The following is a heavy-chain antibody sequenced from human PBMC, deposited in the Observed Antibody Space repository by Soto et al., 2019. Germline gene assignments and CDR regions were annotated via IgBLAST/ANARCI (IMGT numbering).Heavy chain of an antibody. Sequence: SETLSLTCTVSGGSTSSYYWSWIRQPPGKGLEWIGYIYYSGSTNYNPSLKSRVTISVDTSKNQFSLKLSSVTAADTAVYYCAKSPDFWSGYDNWFDPWGQGTLVTVSS. CDR1: GGSTSSYY. CDR2: IYYSGST. V-gene: IGHV4-59*08. CDR3: AKSPDFWSGYDNWFDP. D-gene: IGHD3-3*01. J-gene: IGHJ5*02.